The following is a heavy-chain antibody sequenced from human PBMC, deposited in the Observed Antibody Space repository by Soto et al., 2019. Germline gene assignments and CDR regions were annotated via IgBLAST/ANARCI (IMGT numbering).Heavy chain of an antibody. Sequence: AGGSLRLSCAASGFTFSSYAMSWVRQAPGKGLEWVSAISGSGGSTYYADSVKGRFTISRDNSKNTLYLQMNSLRAEDTAVYYCAKDAGYSGYDSSGMDVWGQGTTVTVSS. J-gene: IGHJ6*02. CDR1: GFTFSSYA. V-gene: IGHV3-23*01. CDR2: ISGSGGST. CDR3: AKDAGYSGYDSSGMDV. D-gene: IGHD5-12*01.